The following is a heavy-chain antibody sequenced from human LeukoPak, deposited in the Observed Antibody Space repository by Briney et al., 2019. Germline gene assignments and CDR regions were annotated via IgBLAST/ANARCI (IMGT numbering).Heavy chain of an antibody. D-gene: IGHD2-21*01. V-gene: IGHV4-34*01. J-gene: IGHJ4*02. CDR3: ARGVVIAPQTFDY. CDR2: INHSGST. Sequence: SETLSLTCAVYGGSFSDSYWTWIRQPPGKGLEWIGEINHSGSTNYNPSLKSRVTISVDTSKNQFSLKLSSVTAADTAVYYCARGVVIAPQTFDYWGQGTLVTVSS. CDR1: GGSFSDSY.